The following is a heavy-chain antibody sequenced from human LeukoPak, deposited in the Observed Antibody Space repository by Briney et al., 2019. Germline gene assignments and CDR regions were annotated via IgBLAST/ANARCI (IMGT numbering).Heavy chain of an antibody. J-gene: IGHJ4*02. CDR2: ISGSGGST. CDR1: GFTFSSYA. Sequence: PGGSLRLSCAASGFTFSSYAMSWVRQAPGKGLEWVSAISGSGGSTYYAGSVKGRFTISRDNSKNTLYLQMNSLRAEDTAVYYCAKDKGITMIAVVIGDFDYWGQGTLVTVSS. D-gene: IGHD3-22*01. CDR3: AKDKGITMIAVVIGDFDY. V-gene: IGHV3-23*01.